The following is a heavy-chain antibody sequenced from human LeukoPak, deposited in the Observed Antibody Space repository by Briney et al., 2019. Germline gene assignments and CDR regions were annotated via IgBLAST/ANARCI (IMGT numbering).Heavy chain of an antibody. CDR3: AKSRLFGRPYYFDS. J-gene: IGHJ4*02. D-gene: IGHD3-10*02. Sequence: GGSLRLSCAASGFTFNAYDMNWVRQAPGKGLEWVSYISGSSSTIYYADSVKGRFTISRDNAKNSLYLQMNSLRAEDTAVYYCAKSRLFGRPYYFDSWGQGTLVTVSS. V-gene: IGHV3-48*01. CDR1: GFTFNAYD. CDR2: ISGSSSTI.